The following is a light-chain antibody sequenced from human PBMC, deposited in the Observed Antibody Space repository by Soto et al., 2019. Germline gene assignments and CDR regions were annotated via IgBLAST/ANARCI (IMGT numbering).Light chain of an antibody. CDR1: QGISSY. Sequence: DIQLTQSPSFLSASVGDRVTITCRASQGISSYLAWYQQKPGKAPKLLIYAASTLQSGVPSRFSGSGSGTEFTLTISSLRPEDFATYYCQQLNSYLWTFGQGTKV. J-gene: IGKJ1*01. CDR2: AAS. CDR3: QQLNSYLWT. V-gene: IGKV1-9*01.